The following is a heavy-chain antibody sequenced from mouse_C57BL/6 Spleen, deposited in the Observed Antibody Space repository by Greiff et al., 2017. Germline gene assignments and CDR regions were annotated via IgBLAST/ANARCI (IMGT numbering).Heavy chain of an antibody. V-gene: IGHV5-17*01. D-gene: IGHD1-1*01. CDR2: ISSGSSTI. CDR3: ASGDYYAPYARDY. J-gene: IGHJ4*01. Sequence: EVMLVESGGGLVKPGGSLTLSCAASGFTFSDYGMHWVRQVPEKGLEWFAYISSGSSTIYYADTVKGRFTISRDNAKNTLFLQMTSLRPEDTAMYYCASGDYYAPYARDYWGQEASVTGSS. CDR1: GFTFSDYG.